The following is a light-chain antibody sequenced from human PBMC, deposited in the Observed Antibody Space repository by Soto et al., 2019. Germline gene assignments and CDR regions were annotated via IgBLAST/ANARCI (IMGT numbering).Light chain of an antibody. CDR3: SSYTSSSYWV. J-gene: IGLJ3*02. CDR2: EVS. V-gene: IGLV2-14*01. CDR1: SSDVGGYNY. Sequence: QSALTQPASVSGSPGQSITISCTGTSSDVGGYNYVSWYQQHPGKAPKLMIFEVSNRPSGVSDRFSGYKSGNTASLTISGLQAEDEADYYCSSYTSSSYWVFGGGTKVTVL.